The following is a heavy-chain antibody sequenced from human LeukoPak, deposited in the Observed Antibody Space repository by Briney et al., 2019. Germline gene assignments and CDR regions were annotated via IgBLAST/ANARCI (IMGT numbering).Heavy chain of an antibody. V-gene: IGHV4-59*01. CDR1: GGSISSFY. CDR2: IYYSGST. J-gene: IGHJ4*02. Sequence: SETLSLTCTVSGGSISSFYWSWIRQPPGKGREWIGYIYYSGSTNYNPSLKSRVTISRDTSKNQFSLKLSSVSATDTAVYYCARAETLAAIYFDFWGQGSLVTVSS. D-gene: IGHD6-25*01. CDR3: ARAETLAAIYFDF.